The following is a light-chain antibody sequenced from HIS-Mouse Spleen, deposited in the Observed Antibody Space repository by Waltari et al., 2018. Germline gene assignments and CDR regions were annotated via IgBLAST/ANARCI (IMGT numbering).Light chain of an antibody. CDR1: SSDVGGYNY. CDR3: CSYAGSYTLV. V-gene: IGLV2-11*01. Sequence: QSALTQPRSVSGSPGQSVTISCTGTSSDVGGYNYVSWYQQHPGKAPKPMIYDVSKRPYGVLDRFSGSKSGNTASLTISGLQAEDEADYYCCSYAGSYTLVFGGGTKLTVL. J-gene: IGLJ2*01. CDR2: DVS.